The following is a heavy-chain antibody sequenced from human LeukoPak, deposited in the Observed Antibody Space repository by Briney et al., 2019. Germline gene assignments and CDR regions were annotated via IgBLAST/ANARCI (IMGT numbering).Heavy chain of an antibody. CDR3: ARDRDYDSGN. CDR1: GFTFSSYE. Sequence: PGGSLRLSCAASGFTFSSYEMNWVRQAPGKGLEWASYISSSGSTIYYADSVKGRFTISRDNAKNSLYLQMNSLRAEDTAVYYCARDRDYDSGNWGQGTLVTVSS. CDR2: ISSSGSTI. D-gene: IGHD3-22*01. J-gene: IGHJ4*02. V-gene: IGHV3-48*03.